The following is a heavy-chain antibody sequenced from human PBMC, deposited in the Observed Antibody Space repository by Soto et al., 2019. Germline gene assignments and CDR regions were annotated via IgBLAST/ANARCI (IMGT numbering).Heavy chain of an antibody. CDR1: GYTFSTSG. J-gene: IGHJ6*02. D-gene: IGHD6-6*01. CDR2: ISTYNGDA. V-gene: IGHV1-18*01. CDR3: AREGPRPYYYYGMDV. Sequence: QAQLEQSGAEVKKPGASVKVSCKSSGYTFSTSGISWVRQAPGQGLEWMGWISTYNGDANYAQRFQGRVTMTTDTSTSTTLMELRSLRSDDTAVYYCAREGPRPYYYYGMDVWGQGTTVTVS.